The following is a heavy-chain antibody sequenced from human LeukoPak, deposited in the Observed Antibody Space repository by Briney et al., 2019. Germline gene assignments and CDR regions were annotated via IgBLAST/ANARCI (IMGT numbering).Heavy chain of an antibody. V-gene: IGHV3-64*01. J-gene: IGHJ4*02. Sequence: GGSLRLSCAASGFTFSSYAMHWVRQAPGKGLEYVSGISSNGGSTYYANSVKGRFTISRDNSKNTLYLQMGSLRAEDMAVYYCAREGLVGATDYWGQGTLVTVSS. D-gene: IGHD1-26*01. CDR3: AREGLVGATDY. CDR1: GFTFSSYA. CDR2: ISSNGGST.